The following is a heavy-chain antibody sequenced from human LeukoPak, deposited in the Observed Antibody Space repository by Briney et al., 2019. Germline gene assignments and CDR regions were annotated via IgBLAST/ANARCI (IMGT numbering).Heavy chain of an antibody. CDR2: SGST. J-gene: IGHJ4*02. V-gene: IGHV4-38-2*02. Sequence: SETLSLTCTVSGYSISSGYYWGWIRQPPGKGLEWIGSGSTYYNPSLKSRVTISVDTSKNQFSLKLSSVTAADTAVYYCARRGYSYGLDYWGQGTLVTVSS. D-gene: IGHD5-18*01. CDR1: GYSISSGYY. CDR3: ARRGYSYGLDY.